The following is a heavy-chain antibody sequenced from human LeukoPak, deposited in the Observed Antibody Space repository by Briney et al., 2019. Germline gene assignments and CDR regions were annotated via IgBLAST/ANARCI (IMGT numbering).Heavy chain of an antibody. CDR3: ARHGTAWQQQLELDS. Sequence: SETLSLTCTVSGGSISSYYWSWIRQPPGKGLEWIGYIYYAGTTNYNPSLKSRVTISVDTSKNQFSLRLSSVTAADTAVYYCARHGTAWQQQLELDSWGQGILVTVSS. CDR1: GGSISSYY. CDR2: IYYAGTT. D-gene: IGHD1-7*01. V-gene: IGHV4-59*08. J-gene: IGHJ4*02.